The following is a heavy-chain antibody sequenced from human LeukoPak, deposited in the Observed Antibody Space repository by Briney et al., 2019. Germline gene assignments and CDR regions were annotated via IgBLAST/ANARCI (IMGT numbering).Heavy chain of an antibody. D-gene: IGHD3-22*01. CDR2: IRYDGSNK. Sequence: GGSLRLSCAASGFTFSSYGMHWVRQAPGKGLEWVGFIRYDGSNKYYADSVKGRFTISRDNSKNTLYLQMNSLRAEDTAVYYCAKPISFDSSGYYFDYWGQGTLVTVSS. CDR3: AKPISFDSSGYYFDY. V-gene: IGHV3-30*02. J-gene: IGHJ4*02. CDR1: GFTFSSYG.